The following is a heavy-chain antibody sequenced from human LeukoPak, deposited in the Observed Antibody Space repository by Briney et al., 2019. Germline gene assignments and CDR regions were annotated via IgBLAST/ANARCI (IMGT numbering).Heavy chain of an antibody. CDR2: INPSGGST. J-gene: IGHJ4*02. CDR1: GYTFTGYY. V-gene: IGHV1-46*01. CDR3: ARGSYYDSSAYPTYFDY. D-gene: IGHD3-22*01. Sequence: ASVKVSCKASGYTFTGYYMHWVRQAPGQGLEWMGWINPSGGSTNYAQKFQGRVTMTRDTFTSTVYMELSSLRSEDTAVYYCARGSYYDSSAYPTYFDYWGQGTLVTVSS.